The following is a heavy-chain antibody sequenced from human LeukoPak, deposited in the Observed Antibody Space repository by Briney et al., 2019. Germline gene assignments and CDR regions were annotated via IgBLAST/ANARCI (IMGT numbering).Heavy chain of an antibody. CDR2: IRSKAYGGTT. Sequence: GGSLRLSCAASGFTFSNAWMSWVRQAPGKGLEWVGFIRSKAYGGTTEYAASVKGRFTISRDDSKSIAYLQMNSLKTEDTAVYYCLRDRITGTTAPDAFDIWGQGTMVTVSS. D-gene: IGHD1-20*01. CDR1: GFTFSNAW. CDR3: LRDRITGTTAPDAFDI. J-gene: IGHJ3*02. V-gene: IGHV3-49*04.